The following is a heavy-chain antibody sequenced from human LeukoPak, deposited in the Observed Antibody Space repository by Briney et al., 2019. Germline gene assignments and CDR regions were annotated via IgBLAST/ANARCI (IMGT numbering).Heavy chain of an antibody. D-gene: IGHD1-7*01. CDR2: INHSGST. CDR1: GGSFSGYY. Sequence: SETLSLTCAVYGGSFSGYYWSWIRQPPGKGLEWIGEINHSGSTNYNPSLKSRVTISVDTSKNQFSLKLSSVTAADTAVYYCGRRSRSTWNYRRGDYWGQGTLVTVSS. J-gene: IGHJ4*02. CDR3: GRRSRSTWNYRRGDY. V-gene: IGHV4-34*01.